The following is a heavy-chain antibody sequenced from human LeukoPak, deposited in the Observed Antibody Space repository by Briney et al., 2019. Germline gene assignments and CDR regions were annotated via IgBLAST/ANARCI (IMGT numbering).Heavy chain of an antibody. CDR3: ARDFYCSSTSCYFYYYYMDV. CDR1: GFTFTSYS. V-gene: IGHV3-7*01. Sequence: GGSLRLSCAASGFTFTSYSMNWVRQAPGKGLEWVANIKQDGSEKYYVDSVKGRFTISRDNAKNSLYLQMNSLRAEDTAVYYCARDFYCSSTSCYFYYYYMDVWGKGTTVTVSS. J-gene: IGHJ6*03. D-gene: IGHD2-2*01. CDR2: IKQDGSEK.